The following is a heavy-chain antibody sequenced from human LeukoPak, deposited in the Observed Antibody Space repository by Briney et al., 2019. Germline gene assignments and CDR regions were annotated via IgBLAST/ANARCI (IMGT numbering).Heavy chain of an antibody. CDR1: GGSISSYY. V-gene: IGHV4-59*12. D-gene: IGHD3-22*01. CDR3: ARDYPSYYYDSSGYGWFDP. CDR2: IYYSERP. J-gene: IGHJ5*02. Sequence: SETLSLTCTVSGGSISSYYWSWIRQPPGKGLEWIGYIYYSERPNYNPSLKSRVTISVDRSKNQFSLKLSSVTAADTAVYYCARDYPSYYYDSSGYGWFDPWGQGTLVTVSS.